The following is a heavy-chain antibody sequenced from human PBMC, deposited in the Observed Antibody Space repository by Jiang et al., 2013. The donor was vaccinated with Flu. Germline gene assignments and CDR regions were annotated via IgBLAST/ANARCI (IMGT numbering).Heavy chain of an antibody. CDR3: ARRVGTMEVPDY. J-gene: IGHJ4*02. V-gene: IGHV5-51*03. D-gene: IGHD1-26*01. Sequence: GAEVKKPGESLKISCKGSGYRFTTYWIGWVRQLPGKGPEWMGSIYPADSDARYSPSFQGQVTISADKSISTAYLQWGGLKASDTAMYYCARRVGTMEVPDYWGQGTLVTVSA. CDR1: GYRFTTYW. CDR2: IYPADSDA.